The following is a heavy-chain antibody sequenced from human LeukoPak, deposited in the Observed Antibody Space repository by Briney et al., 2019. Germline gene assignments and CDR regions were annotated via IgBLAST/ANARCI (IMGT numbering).Heavy chain of an antibody. V-gene: IGHV1-8*01. CDR1: GYTFTSYD. CDR3: AREFVSSRYYYYMDV. CDR2: MNPNSGNT. J-gene: IGHJ6*03. D-gene: IGHD6-6*01. Sequence: ASVKVSCKASGYTFTSYDINWVRQATGQGLEWMGWMNPNSGNTGYAQKFQGRVTMTRNTSISTAYMELSSLRSEDTAVYYCAREFVSSRYYYYMDVWGKGTTVTVSS.